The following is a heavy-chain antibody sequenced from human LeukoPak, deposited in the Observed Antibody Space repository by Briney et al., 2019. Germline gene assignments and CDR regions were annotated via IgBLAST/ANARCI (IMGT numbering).Heavy chain of an antibody. J-gene: IGHJ4*02. Sequence: PGGSLRLSCAASGFTFSSYSMNWVRQAPGKGLEWVSSISSSSSYIYYADSVKGRFTISRDNSKNLMYLEMNSLRADDTAVYYCARAAEANRRHIVVVTAPVGDYWGQGTLVTVSS. V-gene: IGHV3-21*06. CDR3: ARAAEANRRHIVVVTAPVGDY. D-gene: IGHD2-21*02. CDR1: GFTFSSYS. CDR2: ISSSSSYI.